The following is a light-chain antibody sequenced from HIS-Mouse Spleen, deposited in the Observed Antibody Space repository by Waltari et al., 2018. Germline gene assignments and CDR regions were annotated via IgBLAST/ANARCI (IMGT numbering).Light chain of an antibody. J-gene: IGLJ2*01. CDR3: YSTDSSGNHRV. Sequence: SYELTQPPSVSVSPGQTARITCSGDALPQNYAYWYQQKSGQAPVLVIYEDSKRPSGIPERFSGSSSGTMATLTISGAQVEDEADYYCYSTDSSGNHRVFGGGTKLTVL. V-gene: IGLV3-10*01. CDR2: EDS. CDR1: ALPQNY.